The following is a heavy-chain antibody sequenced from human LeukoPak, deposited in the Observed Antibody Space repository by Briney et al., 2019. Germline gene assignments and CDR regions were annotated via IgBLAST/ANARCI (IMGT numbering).Heavy chain of an antibody. Sequence: SETLSLTCAVSGYSISSGYYWGWIRQPPGKGLEWIGSIYHSGSTYYNPSLKSRVTISVDTSKNQFSLKLSSVTAADTAVYYCARVVTTKQNWFDPWGHGTLVTVSS. J-gene: IGHJ5*02. CDR2: IYHSGST. D-gene: IGHD4-17*01. V-gene: IGHV4-38-2*01. CDR3: ARVVTTKQNWFDP. CDR1: GYSISSGYY.